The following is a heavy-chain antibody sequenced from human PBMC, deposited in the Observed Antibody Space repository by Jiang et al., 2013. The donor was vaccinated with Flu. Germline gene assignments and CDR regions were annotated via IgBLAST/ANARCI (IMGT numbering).Heavy chain of an antibody. J-gene: IGHJ5*02. V-gene: IGHV1-46*01. D-gene: IGHD5-12*01. Sequence: SVKVSCKASGYTFTSYYMHWVRQAPGQGLEWMGIINPSGGSTSYAQKFQGRVTMTRDTSTSTVYMELSSLRSEDTAVYYCARDKYELSSSYSGYDQSGWFDPWGQGTLVTVSS. CDR1: GYTFTSYY. CDR2: INPSGGST. CDR3: ARDKYELSSSYSGYDQSGWFDP.